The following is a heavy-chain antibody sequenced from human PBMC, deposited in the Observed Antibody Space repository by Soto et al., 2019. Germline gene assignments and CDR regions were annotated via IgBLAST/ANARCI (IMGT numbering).Heavy chain of an antibody. D-gene: IGHD2-15*01. CDR3: VRTSLVVAAATREDY. Sequence: GSLRLSCAASGFTFSSYWMHWVRQAPGKGLVWVSRINSDGSSTSYADSVKGRFTISRDNAKNTLYLQMISLRAEDTAVYYCVRTSLVVAAATREDYWGQGTLVTVSS. CDR1: GFTFSSYW. V-gene: IGHV3-74*01. J-gene: IGHJ4*02. CDR2: INSDGSST.